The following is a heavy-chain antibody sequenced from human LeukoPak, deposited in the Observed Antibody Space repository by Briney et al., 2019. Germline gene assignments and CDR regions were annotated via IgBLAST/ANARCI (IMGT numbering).Heavy chain of an antibody. CDR2: MNPNSGNT. CDR3: VRCAVGCDHNYGIDA. Sequence: ASVKVSCTASGYTFTSYDINWVRQATGQGLEWMGWMNPNSGNTGYAQKFQGRFTMTRSTSITAAYMELSSLRPEDTGVYYCVRCAVGCDHNYGIDAWGQGTTVTVSS. CDR1: GYTFTSYD. D-gene: IGHD1-14*01. J-gene: IGHJ6*02. V-gene: IGHV1-8*01.